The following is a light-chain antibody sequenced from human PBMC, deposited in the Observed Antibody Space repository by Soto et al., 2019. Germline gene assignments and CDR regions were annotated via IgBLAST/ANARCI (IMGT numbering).Light chain of an antibody. CDR2: AAS. V-gene: IGKV1-6*01. CDR3: LLDYAYFWA. CDR1: QGIRSA. J-gene: IGKJ1*01. Sequence: AIPLTQSPSSLSASVGDRVTITCRASQGIRSALGWYQQKPGKVPKLLIYAASTLQSGVPSRFSGSGFGTDFTLPINSLQPEDFATYYCLLDYAYFWAFGHGTKVEVK.